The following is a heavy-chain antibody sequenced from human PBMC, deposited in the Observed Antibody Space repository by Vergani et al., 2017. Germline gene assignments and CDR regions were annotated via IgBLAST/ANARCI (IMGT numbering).Heavy chain of an antibody. CDR3: TTGFPGSSWSTY. CDR2: VRNKEDGGTT. J-gene: IGHJ4*01. CDR1: GFTLGDYA. V-gene: IGHV3-49*04. D-gene: IGHD6-13*01. Sequence: EVHLVESGGGLVQPGRSLRLSCSGSGFTLGDYAMTWVRQAPGKGLEWVGFVRNKEDGGTTEHAASVKGRFTISRDDSKAIAYLQMNSLKTEDTAVYYCTTGFPGSSWSTYWGQGTLVTVSS.